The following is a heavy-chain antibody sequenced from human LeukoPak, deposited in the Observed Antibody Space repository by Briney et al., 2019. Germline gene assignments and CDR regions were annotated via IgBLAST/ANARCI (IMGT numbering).Heavy chain of an antibody. CDR1: GYSFTSYW. CDR3: ARQRGYGSGPLDY. V-gene: IGHV5-51*01. CDR2: IYPGDSDT. Sequence: GESLKISCKASGYSFTSYWIGWVRQMPGKGLEWVGIIYPGDSDTRYSPSFQGQVTISADKSISTAYLQWSSLKASDSAMYYCARQRGYGSGPLDYWGQGTLVTVSS. D-gene: IGHD3-10*01. J-gene: IGHJ4*02.